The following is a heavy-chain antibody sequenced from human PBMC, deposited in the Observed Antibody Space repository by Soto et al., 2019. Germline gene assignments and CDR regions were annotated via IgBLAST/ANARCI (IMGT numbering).Heavy chain of an antibody. D-gene: IGHD3-22*01. CDR2: INHSGST. V-gene: IGHV4-34*01. CDR1: GGSFSGYY. CDR3: ARQRGGYYDSSSNLYYFDY. J-gene: IGHJ4*02. Sequence: PSETLSLTCAVYGGSFSGYYWSWIRQPPGKGLEWIGEINHSGSTNYNPSLKSRVTISVDTSKNQFSVNLSSVTAADTAVYYCARQRGGYYDSSSNLYYFDYWGQGTLVTVSS.